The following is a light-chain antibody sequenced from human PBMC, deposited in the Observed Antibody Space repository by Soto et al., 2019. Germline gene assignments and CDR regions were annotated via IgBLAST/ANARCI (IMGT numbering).Light chain of an antibody. V-gene: IGKV3-20*01. CDR1: QSVNSNY. CDR3: QQYDSTPPT. Sequence: EIVLTQSPGTLSLSPGERATLSCRASQSVNSNYLAWYQRKPGQAPRLLIYGASNRATDIPYRFSASGSGTDFTLTISRLEAEEFAVYYCQQYDSTPPTFGQGTKVELK. J-gene: IGKJ1*01. CDR2: GAS.